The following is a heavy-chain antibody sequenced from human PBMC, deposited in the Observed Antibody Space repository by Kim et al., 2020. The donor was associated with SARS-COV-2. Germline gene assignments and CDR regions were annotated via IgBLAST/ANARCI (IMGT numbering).Heavy chain of an antibody. Sequence: GGSLRLSCAASGFTFSDYNMNWVRQAPGRGLEWVSSISGTSTYIYYADSVKGRFTISRDNAKNSLYLQMNSLRADDTAVYYCASYPNFDYGDYLGSFDSWGQGTLVTVSS. CDR1: GFTFSDYN. J-gene: IGHJ4*02. V-gene: IGHV3-21*01. CDR2: ISGTSTYI. D-gene: IGHD4-17*01. CDR3: ASYPNFDYGDYLGSFDS.